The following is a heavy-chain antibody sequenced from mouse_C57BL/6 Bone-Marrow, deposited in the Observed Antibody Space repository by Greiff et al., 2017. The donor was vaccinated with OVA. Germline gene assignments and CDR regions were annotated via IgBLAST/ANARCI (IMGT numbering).Heavy chain of an antibody. CDR3: ARQGMVKGAWFAY. CDR1: GFTFSDYG. D-gene: IGHD2-3*01. J-gene: IGHJ3*01. V-gene: IGHV5-15*01. Sequence: EVKLMESGGGLVQPGGSLKLSCAASGFTFSDYGMAWVRQAPRQGPEWVAFISNLAYSIYYADTVTGRFTISRENAKNTLYLEMSRLRSEDTAMYYCARQGMVKGAWFAYWGQGTLVTVSA. CDR2: ISNLAYSI.